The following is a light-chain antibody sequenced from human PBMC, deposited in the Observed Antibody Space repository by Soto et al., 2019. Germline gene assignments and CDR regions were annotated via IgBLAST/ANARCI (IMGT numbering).Light chain of an antibody. CDR3: SSYTSSSTLYV. CDR1: SSDVGGYNY. J-gene: IGLJ1*01. V-gene: IGLV2-14*01. Sequence: QSALTQPASVSGSPGQSITISCTGTSSDVGGYNYVSWYQQHPGKAPKLMIYEVSNRPSGDSNRFSGSKPGNTASLTISGLQAEDEADYYCSSYTSSSTLYVFGTGTKV. CDR2: EVS.